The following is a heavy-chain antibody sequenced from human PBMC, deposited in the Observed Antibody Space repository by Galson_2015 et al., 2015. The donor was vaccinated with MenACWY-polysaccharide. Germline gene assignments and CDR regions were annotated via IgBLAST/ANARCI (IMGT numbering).Heavy chain of an antibody. CDR3: TRNRPLDY. V-gene: IGHV3-49*03. CDR1: GFIFGDYA. Sequence: LRLSCAASGFIFGDYAMAWFRQAPGKGLEWVGFIRSNADGGTTNYAASVRGRFTISRDDSKSIAYLEMNSLITEDTAVYFCTRNRPLDYWGQGTLVTVSS. J-gene: IGHJ4*02. CDR2: IRSNADGGTT.